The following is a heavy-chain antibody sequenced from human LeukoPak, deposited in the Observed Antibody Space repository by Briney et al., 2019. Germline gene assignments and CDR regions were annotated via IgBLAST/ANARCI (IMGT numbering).Heavy chain of an antibody. J-gene: IGHJ4*02. CDR3: ARDDYGEKLFDY. Sequence: ASVTVSCKASGGTFSSYAISWVRQAPGQGLEWMGWISAYNGNTNYAQKLQGRVTMTTDTSTSTAYMELRSLRSDDTAVYYCARDDYGEKLFDYWGQGTLVTVSS. CDR1: GGTFSSYA. CDR2: ISAYNGNT. V-gene: IGHV1-18*01. D-gene: IGHD4-17*01.